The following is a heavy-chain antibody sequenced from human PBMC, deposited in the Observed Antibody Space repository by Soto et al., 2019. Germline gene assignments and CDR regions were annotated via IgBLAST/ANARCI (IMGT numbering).Heavy chain of an antibody. CDR1: GFTFSSYA. CDR3: ARALTRGAFDY. D-gene: IGHD3-10*01. J-gene: IGHJ4*02. V-gene: IGHV3-30-3*01. Sequence: QVQLVESGGGVVQPGRSLRLSCAASGFTFSSYAMHWVRQAPGKGLEWVAVISYDGSNKYYADSVKGRFTISRDNSKNKLYLQMNSLRAEDTAVYYCARALTRGAFDYWGQGTLVTVSS. CDR2: ISYDGSNK.